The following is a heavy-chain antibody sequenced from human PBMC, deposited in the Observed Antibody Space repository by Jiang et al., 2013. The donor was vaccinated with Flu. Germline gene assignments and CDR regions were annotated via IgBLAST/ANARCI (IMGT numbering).Heavy chain of an antibody. V-gene: IGHV4-30-2*01. CDR2: SLSYWVH. CDR1: GGSITTGDYS. CDR3: ARLNIEHCSGGVCSWFDP. J-gene: IGHJ5*02. D-gene: IGHD2-8*02. Sequence: SLTCAVSGGSITTGDYSWSWIRQPLGRAWSRIGYSLSYWVHLLQPSLGSRVTISVDRSDNQFSLRLSSVTAADTALYFCARLNIEHCSGGVCSWFDPWGQGTLVAVSS.